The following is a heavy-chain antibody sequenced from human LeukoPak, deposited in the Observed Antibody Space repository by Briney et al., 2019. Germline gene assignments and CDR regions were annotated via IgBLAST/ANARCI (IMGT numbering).Heavy chain of an antibody. CDR2: FTSDGNSM. CDR1: GFTLSSYT. CDR3: ARAQVGTPTDC. Sequence: GGSLRLSCAASGFTLSSYTMYWVRQAPGRGLVWVARFTSDGNSMTYADFVKGRFTVSRDIARNTLYLQMNSLRAEDTAVYYCARAQVGTPTDCWGQGTLVTVSS. D-gene: IGHD1-26*01. J-gene: IGHJ4*02. V-gene: IGHV3-74*01.